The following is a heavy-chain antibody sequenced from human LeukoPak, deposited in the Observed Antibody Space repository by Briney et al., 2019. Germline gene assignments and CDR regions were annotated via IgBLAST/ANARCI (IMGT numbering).Heavy chain of an antibody. Sequence: SETLSLTCTVSGGSISSSSYYWGWIRQPPGKGLEWIGYISHSGGVNYNPSLKSRVTMSVDTSKNQFSLKLSSVTAADTAVYYCARVKGREGSTVIIDYWGQGTLVTVSS. CDR2: ISHSGGV. J-gene: IGHJ4*02. CDR1: GGSISSSSYY. V-gene: IGHV4-61*05. D-gene: IGHD3-10*01. CDR3: ARVKGREGSTVIIDY.